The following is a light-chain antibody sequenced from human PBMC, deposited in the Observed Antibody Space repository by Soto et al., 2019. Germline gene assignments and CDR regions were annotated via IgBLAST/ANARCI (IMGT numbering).Light chain of an antibody. Sequence: QSALTQPPSASGSPGQSVTISCTGTSSDVGGYNLVSWYQQHPGKAPKLMIYEVSKRPSGVPDRFSGSKSGNTASLTVSGLQAEDEADYYCGSYADSNNNYVFGTGTKVTVL. CDR3: GSYADSNNNYV. CDR2: EVS. J-gene: IGLJ1*01. V-gene: IGLV2-8*01. CDR1: SSDVGGYNL.